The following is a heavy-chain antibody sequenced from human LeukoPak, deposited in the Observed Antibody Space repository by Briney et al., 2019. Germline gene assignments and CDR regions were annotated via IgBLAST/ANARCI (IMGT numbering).Heavy chain of an antibody. CDR3: TRPSHYYGSGSYDF. Sequence: GESLKISCKGSGYIFATYWIGWVRQLPGKGLEWMGIIYPGVSDTRYRPSFQGQVTISADKSINTAYLQWSSLKTSDTAMYYCTRPSHYYGSGSYDFWGQGTLVTVSS. J-gene: IGHJ4*02. D-gene: IGHD3-10*01. CDR1: GYIFATYW. CDR2: IYPGVSDT. V-gene: IGHV5-51*01.